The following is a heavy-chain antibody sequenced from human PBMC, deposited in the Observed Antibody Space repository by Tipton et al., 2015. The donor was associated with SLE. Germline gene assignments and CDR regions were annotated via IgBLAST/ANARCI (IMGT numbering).Heavy chain of an antibody. CDR1: GGSISSYY. Sequence: LRLSCAVSGGSISSYYWSWIRQPPGKGLEWIGNIYHSGSTFYNPSLKSRVTISVDTSKNQISLKLSSVTAADTAVYYCARYPESNYHWFGPWGQGALVTVSS. J-gene: IGHJ5*02. CDR3: ARYPESNYHWFGP. V-gene: IGHV4-59*12. D-gene: IGHD4-11*01. CDR2: IYHSGST.